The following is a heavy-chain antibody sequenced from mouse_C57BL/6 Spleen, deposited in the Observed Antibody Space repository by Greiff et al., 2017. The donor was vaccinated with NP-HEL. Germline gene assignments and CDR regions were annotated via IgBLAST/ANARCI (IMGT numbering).Heavy chain of an antibody. J-gene: IGHJ4*01. V-gene: IGHV1-82*01. CDR1: GYAFSSSW. CDR3: ARDFYYAMDY. Sequence: VQGVESGPELVKPGASVKISCKASGYAFSSSWMNWVKQRPGKGLEWIGRIYPGDGDTNYNGKFKGKATLTADKSSSTAYMQLSSLTSEDSAVYFCARDFYYAMDYWGQGTSVTVSS. CDR2: IYPGDGDT.